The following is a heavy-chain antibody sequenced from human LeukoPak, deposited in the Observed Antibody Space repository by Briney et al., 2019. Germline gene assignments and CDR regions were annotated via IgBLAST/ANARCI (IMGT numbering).Heavy chain of an antibody. CDR1: GYTLTELS. J-gene: IGHJ3*02. D-gene: IGHD6-19*01. Sequence: VASVKVSCRVSGYTLTELSMHWVRQAPGKGLEWMGGFDPEDGETIYAQKFQGRVTMTEDTSTDTAYMELSSLRSEDTAVYYCATNLPGGGQWLHYNPGAFDIWGQGTMVTVSS. V-gene: IGHV1-24*01. CDR2: FDPEDGET. CDR3: ATNLPGGGQWLHYNPGAFDI.